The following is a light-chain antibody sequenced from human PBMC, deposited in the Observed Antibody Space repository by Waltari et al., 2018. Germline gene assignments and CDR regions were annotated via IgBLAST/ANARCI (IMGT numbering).Light chain of an antibody. J-gene: IGKJ2*03. CDR3: QRYNTLPYS. V-gene: IGKV1D-16*01. CDR1: QSINSW. CDR2: AAS. Sequence: DIQMTQSPSSLSASVGDTVTITCHASQSINSWLAWYQQKPGRAPKPLIFAASSLQSGVPSRFSGSGSGTDYILTINGLQPEDFATYYCQRYNTLPYSFGQGTKVDMK.